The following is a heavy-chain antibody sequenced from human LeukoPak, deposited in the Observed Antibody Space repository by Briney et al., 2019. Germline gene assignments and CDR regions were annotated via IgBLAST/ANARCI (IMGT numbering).Heavy chain of an antibody. J-gene: IGHJ4*02. CDR1: GGSISSSSYY. D-gene: IGHD3-22*01. CDR2: IYYSGST. CDR3: ASGVYYDSSGYSTPFDY. V-gene: IGHV4-39*01. Sequence: SETLSLTCTVSGGSISSSSYYRGWIRQPPGKGLEWVGSIYYSGSTYYNPSLKSRVTISVDTSKNQFSLKLSSVTAADTAVYYCASGVYYDSSGYSTPFDYWGQGTLVTVSS.